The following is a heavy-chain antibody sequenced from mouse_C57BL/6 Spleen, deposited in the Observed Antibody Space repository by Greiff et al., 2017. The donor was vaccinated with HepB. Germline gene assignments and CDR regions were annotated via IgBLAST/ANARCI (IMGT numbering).Heavy chain of an antibody. CDR2: IDPETGGT. CDR3: TRGGLLRYYFDY. J-gene: IGHJ2*01. D-gene: IGHD1-1*01. CDR1: GYTFTDYE. Sequence: QVHVKQSGAELVRPGASVTLSCKASGYTFTDYEMHWVKQTPVHGLEWIGAIDPETGGTAYNQKFKGKAILTADKSSSTAYMELRSLTSEDSAVYYCTRGGLLRYYFDYWGQGTTLTVSS. V-gene: IGHV1-15*01.